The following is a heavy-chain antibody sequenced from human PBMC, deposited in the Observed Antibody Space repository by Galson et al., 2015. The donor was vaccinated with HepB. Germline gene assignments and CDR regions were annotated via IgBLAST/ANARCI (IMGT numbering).Heavy chain of an antibody. J-gene: IGHJ4*02. D-gene: IGHD3-16*01. CDR2: ISSDGSNK. Sequence: SLRLSCAASKFTFSSYAMYWVRQAPGKGLEWVAIISSDGSNKYYADSMKGRFTISRDNSKNTLYLQMNSLTTEDTAVYYCARVSWGSSIHSWGQGTLVTVSS. CDR1: KFTFSSYA. V-gene: IGHV3-30-3*01. CDR3: ARVSWGSSIHS.